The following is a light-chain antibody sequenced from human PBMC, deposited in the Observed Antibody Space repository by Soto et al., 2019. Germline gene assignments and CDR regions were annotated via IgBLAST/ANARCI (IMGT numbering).Light chain of an antibody. CDR1: NIGSES. V-gene: IGLV3-21*02. J-gene: IGLJ2*01. CDR2: DDS. Sequence: SYELTQPPSVSVAPGQTARITCGVNNIGSESVHWYQQKPGQAPVLVIYDDSDRPSGSPERFYGSNSGNTATLTISRVEAGEAADEADYYCQVWDSSSDHVVFGGGTQLTVL. CDR3: QVWDSSSDHVV.